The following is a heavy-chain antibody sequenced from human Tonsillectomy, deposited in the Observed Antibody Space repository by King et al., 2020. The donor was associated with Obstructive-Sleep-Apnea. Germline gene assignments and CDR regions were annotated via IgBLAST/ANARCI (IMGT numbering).Heavy chain of an antibody. V-gene: IGHV1-18*01. J-gene: IGHJ6*02. CDR3: ARDHPERRAVAGTGFHYRGMDV. D-gene: IGHD6-19*01. CDR2: ISAYNGNT. CDR1: GYTFSSYG. Sequence: QLVQSGGEVRKPGASVKVSCKASGYTFSSYGITWVRQAPGQGLEWMGWISAYNGNTNYAENLQGRVTMTTDTSTTTAYMELRRLRSDDTAVYYCARDHPERRAVAGTGFHYRGMDVWGQGTTVTVSS.